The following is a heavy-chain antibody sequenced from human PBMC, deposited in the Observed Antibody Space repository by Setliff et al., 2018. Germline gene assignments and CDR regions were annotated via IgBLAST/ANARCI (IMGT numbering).Heavy chain of an antibody. CDR2: IYASWST. CDR1: GGSISSHY. CDR3: TRGRQNYYYMDV. Sequence: PSETLSLTCTVSGGSISSHYWTWIRQTGGKGLEWIGHIYASWSTNYNPSLKSRVTISLDTSKNQIHLHLPSMTTADTALYYCTRGRQNYYYMDVWGKGTTVTVSS. J-gene: IGHJ6*03. V-gene: IGHV4-4*07.